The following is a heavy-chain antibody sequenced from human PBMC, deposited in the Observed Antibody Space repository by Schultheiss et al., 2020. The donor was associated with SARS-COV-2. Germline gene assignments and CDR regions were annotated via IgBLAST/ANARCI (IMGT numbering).Heavy chain of an antibody. D-gene: IGHD6-19*01. Sequence: GGSLRLSCAASGFTVSYCMNWVRQAPGKGLEWVSVISASGGSTDYADSVKGRFTISRDNSKNTLYLQMNSLRAEDTAVYYCAKAVAGKGHYLDYWGQGTLVTVSS. J-gene: IGHJ4*02. CDR3: AKAVAGKGHYLDY. CDR1: GFTVSYC. CDR2: ISASGGST. V-gene: IGHV3-23*01.